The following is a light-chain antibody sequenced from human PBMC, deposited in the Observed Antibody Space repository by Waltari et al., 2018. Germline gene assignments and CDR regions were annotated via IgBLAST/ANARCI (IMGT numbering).Light chain of an antibody. CDR2: AAS. V-gene: IGKV1-39*01. J-gene: IGKJ1*01. CDR3: QESYSIPPWT. Sequence: DIQTTQSPSSLSASVGDTVTITCRTSQSVGSYLNWYQQRPDQAPTLLTYAASVLMSGVPSRFRASGSGTHFTLTINSLQPEDFATYFCQESYSIPPWTFGQGTKVEI. CDR1: QSVGSY.